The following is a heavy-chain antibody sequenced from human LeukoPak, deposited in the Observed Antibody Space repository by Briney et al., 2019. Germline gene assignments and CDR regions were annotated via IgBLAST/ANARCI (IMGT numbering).Heavy chain of an antibody. Sequence: GRSLRLSCAASGFTFDDYAMHWVRQAPGKGLEWVSGISWNSGSIGYADSVKGRFTISRDNAKNSLYLQMNSLRAEDTALYYCAKAIRGEYYFDYWGQGTLVTVSS. V-gene: IGHV3-9*01. J-gene: IGHJ4*02. CDR3: AKAIRGEYYFDY. CDR1: GFTFDDYA. D-gene: IGHD5-24*01. CDR2: ISWNSGSI.